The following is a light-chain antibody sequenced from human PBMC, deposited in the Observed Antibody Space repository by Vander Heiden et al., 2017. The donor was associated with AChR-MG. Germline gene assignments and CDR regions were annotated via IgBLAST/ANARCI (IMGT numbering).Light chain of an antibody. CDR3: AAWDDSLSGRV. V-gene: IGLV1-47*01. CDR1: RSNIGINY. CDR2: RNS. Sequence: QSVLTQPPSASGTPGQRVTISCSGSRSNIGINYVYWYQQLPGTAPKLLMYRNSERPSGVPDRFSGSKSGTSASLAISGLRSEDEADYYCAAWDDSLSGRVFGGGTKLTVL. J-gene: IGLJ2*01.